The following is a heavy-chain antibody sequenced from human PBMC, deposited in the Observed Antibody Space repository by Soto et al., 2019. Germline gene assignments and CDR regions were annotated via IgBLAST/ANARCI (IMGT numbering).Heavy chain of an antibody. CDR1: GFTFSSYA. J-gene: IGHJ4*02. CDR3: ARDSGGSYPRRFFDY. D-gene: IGHD1-26*01. V-gene: IGHV3-30-3*01. CDR2: ISYDGSNK. Sequence: VQLVESGGGVVQPGRSLRLSCAASGFTFSSYAMHWVRQAPGKGLAWVAVISYDGSNKYYADSVKGRFTISRDNSKNTLYLQMNSLRAEDTAVYYCARDSGGSYPRRFFDYWGQGTLVTVSS.